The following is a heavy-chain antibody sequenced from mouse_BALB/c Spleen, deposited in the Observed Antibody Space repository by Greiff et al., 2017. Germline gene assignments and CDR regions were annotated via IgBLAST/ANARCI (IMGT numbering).Heavy chain of an antibody. CDR2: INPSNGRT. V-gene: IGHV1S81*02. D-gene: IGHD2-4*01. CDR1: GYTFTSYW. CDR3: TRLGDYEGFAY. Sequence: QVQLQQPGAELVKPGASVKLSCKASGYTFTSYWMHWVKQRPGQGLEWIGEINPSNGRTNYNEKFKSKATLTVDKSSSTAYMELSSLTNEDSAVYYCTRLGDYEGFAYWGQGTLVTVSA. J-gene: IGHJ3*01.